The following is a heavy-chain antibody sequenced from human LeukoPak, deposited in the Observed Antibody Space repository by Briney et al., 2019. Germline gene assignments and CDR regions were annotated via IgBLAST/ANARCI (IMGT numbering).Heavy chain of an antibody. CDR3: ARRYFDL. Sequence: PRGSLRLSCIVSGFSFSDHYMEWVRQAPGKGLEWVGRSRDKANSYTTEYAASVKGRFTISRDDSKNSLYLQMNSLRADDTALYYCARRYFDLWGRGTLVTVSS. CDR1: GFSFSDHY. J-gene: IGHJ2*01. V-gene: IGHV3-72*01. CDR2: SRDKANSYTT.